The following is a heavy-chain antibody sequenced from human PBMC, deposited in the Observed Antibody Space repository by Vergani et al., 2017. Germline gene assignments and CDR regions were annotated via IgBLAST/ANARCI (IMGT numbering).Heavy chain of an antibody. J-gene: IGHJ2*01. D-gene: IGHD2-2*02. Sequence: EVQLVQSGAEVKKPGESLRISCKGSGYSFTSYWISWVRQMPGKGLEWMGRIDPSDSYTNYSQSFQGHVTISADKSISTAYLQWSSLKASDTAMYYCARGGGRYCSSTSCYTGSDWYFDLWGRGTLVTVSS. CDR1: GYSFTSYW. CDR2: IDPSDSYT. CDR3: ARGGGRYCSSTSCYTGSDWYFDL. V-gene: IGHV5-10-1*03.